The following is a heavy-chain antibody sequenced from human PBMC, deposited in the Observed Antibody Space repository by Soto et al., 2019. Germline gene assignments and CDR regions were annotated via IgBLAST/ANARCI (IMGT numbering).Heavy chain of an antibody. Sequence: LRLSCAASGFTFSNAWMSWVRQAPGKGLEWVGRIKSKTDGGTTDYAAPVKGRFTISRDDSKNTLYLQMNSLKTEDTAVYYCTTSSSWDLYGMGVWGQGTTVTVSS. CDR1: GFTFSNAW. CDR3: TTSSSWDLYGMGV. D-gene: IGHD6-13*01. CDR2: IKSKTDGGTT. V-gene: IGHV3-15*01. J-gene: IGHJ6*02.